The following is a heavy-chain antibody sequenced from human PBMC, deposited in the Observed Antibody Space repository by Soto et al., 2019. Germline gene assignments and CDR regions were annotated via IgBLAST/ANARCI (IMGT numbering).Heavy chain of an antibody. CDR2: ISYDGSNK. CDR3: AREYSLAVLAPGY. CDR1: GFTFSSYA. Sequence: GGSLRLSCAASGFTFSSYAVHWVRQAPGKGLEWVAVISYDGSNKYYADSVKGRFTVSRDNSKNTLYLQMSSLRAEDTAVYYCAREYSLAVLAPGYWGQGTLVTVSS. V-gene: IGHV3-30-3*01. D-gene: IGHD2-8*02. J-gene: IGHJ4*02.